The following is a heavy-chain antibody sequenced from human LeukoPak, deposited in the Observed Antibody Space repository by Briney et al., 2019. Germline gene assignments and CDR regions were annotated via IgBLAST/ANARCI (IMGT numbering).Heavy chain of an antibody. CDR3: AGLGITMIGGV. CDR1: GFTFSSYE. V-gene: IGHV3-48*03. J-gene: IGHJ6*04. D-gene: IGHD3-10*02. CDR2: ISSSGSTI. Sequence: QPGGSLRLSCAASGFTFSSYEMNWVRQAPGKGLELVSYISSSGSTIYYADSVKGRFTISRDNAKNSLYLQMNSLRAEDTAVYYCAGLGITMIGGVWGKGTTVTISS.